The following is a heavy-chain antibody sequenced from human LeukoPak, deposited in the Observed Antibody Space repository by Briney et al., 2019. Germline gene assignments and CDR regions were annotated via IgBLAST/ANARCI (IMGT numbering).Heavy chain of an antibody. Sequence: SETLSLTCTVSGGSINNYYWSWTRQPPGKGLEWVGYIFYSGSTNYNPSLKSRVTMSVDTSKSQFSLKLSSVTAADTAVYYCARGGSSGYDPFDYWGQGTLVTVSS. CDR3: ARGGSSGYDPFDY. D-gene: IGHD5-12*01. J-gene: IGHJ4*02. CDR1: GGSINNYY. V-gene: IGHV4-59*01. CDR2: IFYSGST.